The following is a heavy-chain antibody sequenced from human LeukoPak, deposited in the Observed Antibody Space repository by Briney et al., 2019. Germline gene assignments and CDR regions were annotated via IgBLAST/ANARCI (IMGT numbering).Heavy chain of an antibody. D-gene: IGHD3-10*01. CDR3: ASLEFGELPSDY. V-gene: IGHV3-21*01. CDR2: ISSSSSYI. Sequence: GGSLRLSCAASGFTFSSYSMNWVRQAPGKGLEWVSSISSSSSYIYYADSVKGRFTISRDNAKNSLYLQMNSLRAEDTAVYYCASLEFGELPSDYWGQGTLVTVSS. CDR1: GFTFSSYS. J-gene: IGHJ4*02.